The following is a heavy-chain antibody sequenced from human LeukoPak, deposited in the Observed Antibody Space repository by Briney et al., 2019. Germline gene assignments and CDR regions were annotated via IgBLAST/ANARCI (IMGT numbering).Heavy chain of an antibody. D-gene: IGHD3-22*01. CDR3: ARVLCSRGYCYYFGY. Sequence: GRSLRLSCAVSGFTFSAHWMHWVRQAPGKGLVWVSRINTDGSTTNYADSVKGRFTISRDNAKNTLYLQMDSLRAEDTAVYYCARVLCSRGYCYYFGYWGQGNLVSVSS. CDR2: INTDGSTT. V-gene: IGHV3-74*01. CDR1: GFTFSAHW. J-gene: IGHJ4*02.